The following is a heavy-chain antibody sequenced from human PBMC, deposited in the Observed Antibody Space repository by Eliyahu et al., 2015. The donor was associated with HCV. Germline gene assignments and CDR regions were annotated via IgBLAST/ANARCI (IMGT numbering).Heavy chain of an antibody. J-gene: IGHJ3*01. CDR2: ISAYDGNT. CDR1: GYTFDMYG. D-gene: IGHD3-16*01. V-gene: IGHV1-18*01. CDR3: AREEGHSASEGAFDF. Sequence: QVHLVQSGAEVKKPGVSVMVSCKTSGYTFDMYGISWVRQAPGQGLEWMGWISAYDGNTNYAQKFQDRVTMTTDTSTSTAYMELRRLRSDDTAVYYCAREEGHSASEGAFDFWGQGTMVTVSS.